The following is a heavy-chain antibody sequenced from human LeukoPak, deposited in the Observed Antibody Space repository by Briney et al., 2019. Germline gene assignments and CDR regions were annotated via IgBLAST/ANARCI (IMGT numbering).Heavy chain of an antibody. D-gene: IGHD5-18*01. CDR3: TRYSGRTDY. CDR1: GVTFGTYA. Sequence: GGSLRLSCTSSGVTFGTYAVSWFRQAPGKGLEWVAFIRSKTFGGTTEYAASVKGRFTISRDDSKSIAYLQMNSLKTEDTAVYYCTRYSGRTDYWGQGTLVSVSS. V-gene: IGHV3-49*03. CDR2: IRSKTFGGTT. J-gene: IGHJ4*02.